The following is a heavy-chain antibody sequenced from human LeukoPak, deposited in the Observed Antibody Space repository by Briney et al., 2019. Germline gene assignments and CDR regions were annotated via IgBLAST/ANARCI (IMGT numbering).Heavy chain of an antibody. CDR2: IQTDGNT. V-gene: IGHV3-53*01. D-gene: IGHD3-10*01. CDR3: AGHAGATQGPFDH. J-gene: IGHJ4*02. CDR1: GFTVSSIY. Sequence: GGSLRLSCEASGFTVSSIYMDWVRRAPGKGLEWVSVIQTDGNTNYADSVEGRFTISRDNSKNTLYLQMNNLRAEDTAVYYSAGHAGATQGPFDHWGQGTLVTVSS.